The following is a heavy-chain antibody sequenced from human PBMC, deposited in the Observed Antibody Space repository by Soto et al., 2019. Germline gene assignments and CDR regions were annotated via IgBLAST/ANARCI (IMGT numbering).Heavy chain of an antibody. CDR1: GGSFSGYY. Sequence: SETLSLTCAVYGGSFSGYYWSWIRQPPGKGLEWIGEINHSGSTNYNPSLKSRVTISVDTSKNQFSLKLSSVTAADTAVYYCARGGLYYDILTGYHLLWYLDLWGRGTLVTVSS. D-gene: IGHD3-9*01. CDR3: ARGGLYYDILTGYHLLWYLDL. J-gene: IGHJ2*01. CDR2: INHSGST. V-gene: IGHV4-34*01.